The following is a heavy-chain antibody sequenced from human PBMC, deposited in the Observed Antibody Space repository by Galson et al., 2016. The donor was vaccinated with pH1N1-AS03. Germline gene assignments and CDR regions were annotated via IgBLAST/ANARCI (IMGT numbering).Heavy chain of an antibody. J-gene: IGHJ6*02. V-gene: IGHV3-30*02. CDR2: IPYDGNNK. Sequence: SLRLSCAASGFSFSSYGMHWARQAPGKGLEWVAFIPYDGNNKYYSDSVKGRFTISRDNSKNTVYLQMNSLRAEDTAVYYCAKDHSNFYGMDVWGQGTTVTVFS. CDR1: GFSFSSYG. D-gene: IGHD4-11*01. CDR3: AKDHSNFYGMDV.